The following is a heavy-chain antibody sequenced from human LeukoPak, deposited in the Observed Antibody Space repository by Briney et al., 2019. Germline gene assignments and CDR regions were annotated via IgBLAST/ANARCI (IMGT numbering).Heavy chain of an antibody. D-gene: IGHD6-19*01. CDR1: GGSISSYY. CDR3: ARKIAVVGKAGFDY. V-gene: IGHV4-4*07. J-gene: IGHJ4*02. Sequence: KPSETLSLTCTVSGGSISSYYWTWIRQPAGKGLEWIGRIYTTGSTNYNPSLNSRVTMSVDTSKNQFSLKLSSVTAADTAVYYCARKIAVVGKAGFDYWGQGTLVTVSS. CDR2: IYTTGST.